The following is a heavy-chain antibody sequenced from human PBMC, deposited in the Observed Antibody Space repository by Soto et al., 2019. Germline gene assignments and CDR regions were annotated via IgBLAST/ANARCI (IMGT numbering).Heavy chain of an antibody. V-gene: IGHV3-30*04. J-gene: IGHJ4*02. CDR3: AKDRRVGYGYNLGFDC. CDR1: GFTFSHYF. D-gene: IGHD5-18*01. CDR2: ISFDGGNK. Sequence: QEQLVESGGGVVQPGRSLRLSCAASGFTFSHYFMHWVRQAPGKGLQWVSSISFDGGNKYYIDSVKGRFSISRDNSKNTLYVEVDSVRDEDTAVYYCAKDRRVGYGYNLGFDCWGQGTLVNVSS.